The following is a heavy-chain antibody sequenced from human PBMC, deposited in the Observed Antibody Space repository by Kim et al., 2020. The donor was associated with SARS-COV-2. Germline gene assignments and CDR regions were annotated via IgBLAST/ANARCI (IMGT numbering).Heavy chain of an antibody. D-gene: IGHD2-15*01. V-gene: IGHV3-48*02. CDR1: GFTFSNYA. CDR3: VRGGHQNSGENFDP. Sequence: GGSLRLSCAASGFTFSNYAFSWVRQAPGRGPEWISYISGGSGVIHYADSVKGRFTISRDNAKNSLYLQMNSLRDDDTSVYYCVRGGHQNSGENFDPWGRGTRDPVA. J-gene: IGHJ5*02. CDR2: ISGGSGVI.